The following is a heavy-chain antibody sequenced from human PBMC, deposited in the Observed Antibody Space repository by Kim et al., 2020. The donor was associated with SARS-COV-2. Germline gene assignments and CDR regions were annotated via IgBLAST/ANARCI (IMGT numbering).Heavy chain of an antibody. CDR2: IYYSGST. V-gene: IGHV4-59*01. CDR3: AMVAAAGTGWFDP. Sequence: SETLSLTCTVSGVSISSYYWSWIRQPPGKGLEWIGYIYYSGSTNYNPSLKSRVTISVDTSKNQFSLKLSSVTAADTAVYYCAMVAAAGTGWFDPWGQGTL. CDR1: GVSISSYY. J-gene: IGHJ5*02. D-gene: IGHD6-13*01.